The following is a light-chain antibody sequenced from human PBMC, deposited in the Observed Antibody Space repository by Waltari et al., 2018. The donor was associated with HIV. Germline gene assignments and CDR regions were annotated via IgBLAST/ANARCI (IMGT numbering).Light chain of an antibody. CDR2: KVS. CDR3: MQATQFPRT. V-gene: IGKV2-24*01. J-gene: IGKJ2*01. CDR1: QSLLHSDGNTY. Sequence: EIVLTQTPLSSRVTLGQPTSISCKSSQSLLHSDGNTYFSWLQQRPGQPLRLLIFKVSDRISGVPDRFRGGGARTNFTLEITRVEPEDVGLYYCMQATQFPRTFGQGTKLEIK.